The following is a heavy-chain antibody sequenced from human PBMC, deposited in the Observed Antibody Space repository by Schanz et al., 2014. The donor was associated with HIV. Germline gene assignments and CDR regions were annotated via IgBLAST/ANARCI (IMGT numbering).Heavy chain of an antibody. CDR1: GFTFGDYA. D-gene: IGHD3-16*01. Sequence: EVQLVESGGGLIKPGRSLRLSCTASGFTFGDYAMSWFRQAPGKGLEWVSTISAGVGTASYADSVKGRFTISRDNSKKMLFLQMNRLRAEDTAVYYCAIRTPMISFGAFDIWGRGTMVTVSS. CDR2: ISAGVGTA. CDR3: AIRTPMISFGAFDI. J-gene: IGHJ3*02. V-gene: IGHV3-23*04.